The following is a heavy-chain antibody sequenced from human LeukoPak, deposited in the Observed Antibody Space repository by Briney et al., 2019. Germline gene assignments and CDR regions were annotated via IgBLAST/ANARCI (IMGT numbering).Heavy chain of an antibody. V-gene: IGHV4-59*01. CDR1: GGSISSYY. Sequence: SETLSLTCTVSGGSISSYYCSWIRQPPGKGLEWIGYICYSGSTNYNPSLKSRVTISVDTSKNQFSLKLSSVTAADTAVYYCARGYRGDAFDIWGQGTMVTVSS. D-gene: IGHD1-26*01. J-gene: IGHJ3*02. CDR2: ICYSGST. CDR3: ARGYRGDAFDI.